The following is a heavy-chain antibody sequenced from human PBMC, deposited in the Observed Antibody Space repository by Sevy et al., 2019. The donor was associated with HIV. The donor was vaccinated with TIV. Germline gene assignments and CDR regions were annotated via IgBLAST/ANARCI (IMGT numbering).Heavy chain of an antibody. J-gene: IGHJ4*02. V-gene: IGHV3-7*01. D-gene: IGHD6-13*01. CDR2: IKQDGSEK. Sequence: GGSLRLSCAASGFTFSSYWMSWVRQAPGKGLEWVANIKQDGSEKYYVDSVKGRFTSSRDNAKSTRYLQMNSLRAEDTAVYYCARDSSSSWYYFDYWGQGTLVTVSS. CDR1: GFTFSSYW. CDR3: ARDSSSSWYYFDY.